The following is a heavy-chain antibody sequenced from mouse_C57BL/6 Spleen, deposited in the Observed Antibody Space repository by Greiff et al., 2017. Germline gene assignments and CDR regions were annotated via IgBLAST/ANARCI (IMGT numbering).Heavy chain of an antibody. CDR1: GFTFSDYY. V-gene: IGHV5-16*01. CDR2: INYDGSST. Sequence: EVMLVESEGGLVQPGSSMKLSCTASGFTFSDYYMAWVRQVPEKGLEWVANINYDGSSTYYLDSLKSRFIISRDNAKNILYLQMSSLKSEDTATYYCARNYGNYGGYFDYWGQGTTLTVSS. J-gene: IGHJ2*01. CDR3: ARNYGNYGGYFDY. D-gene: IGHD2-1*01.